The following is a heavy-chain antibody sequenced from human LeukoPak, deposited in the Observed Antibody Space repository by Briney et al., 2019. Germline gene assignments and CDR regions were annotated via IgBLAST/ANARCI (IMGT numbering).Heavy chain of an antibody. J-gene: IGHJ5*02. CDR3: ARDPVDYGSGSSRFDP. CDR1: GYTFTSYY. D-gene: IGHD3-10*01. CDR2: INPSGGST. V-gene: IGHV1-46*01. Sequence: ASVKVSCKASGYTFTSYYMHWVRQAPGQGLEWMGIINPSGGSTSYAQKLQGRVTMTTDTSTSTAYMELRSLRSDDTAVYYCARDPVDYGSGSSRFDPWGQGTLVTVSS.